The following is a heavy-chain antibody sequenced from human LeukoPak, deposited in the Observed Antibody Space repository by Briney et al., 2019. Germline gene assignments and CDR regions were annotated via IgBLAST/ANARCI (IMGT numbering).Heavy chain of an antibody. D-gene: IGHD3-10*01. CDR1: GDSISRSTYY. V-gene: IGHV4-39*02. CDR3: ARGRSTYYYGSGSYYNSVNWFDP. CDR2: VYYGRSP. J-gene: IGHJ5*02. Sequence: SETLSLTCTVSGDSISRSTYYWAWIRQPPGKGLEWIGSVYYGRSPYFNPSLESRATISVDTSKNHFSLKMSSVTAADTAVYYCARGRSTYYYGSGSYYNSVNWFDPWGQGTLVTVSS.